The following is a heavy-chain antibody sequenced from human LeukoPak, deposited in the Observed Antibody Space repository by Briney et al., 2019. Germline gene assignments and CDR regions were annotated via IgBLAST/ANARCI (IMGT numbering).Heavy chain of an antibody. CDR2: ISWNSGSI. CDR1: GFTFDDYA. J-gene: IGHJ4*02. Sequence: GRSLRLSCAASGFTFDDYAMHWVRQAPGKGLEWVSGISWNSGSIGYADSVKGRFTISRDNAKNSLYLQMNSLRAEDTALYYCAKDVGYSYGTNFDYWGQGTLVTVSS. CDR3: AKDVGYSYGTNFDY. V-gene: IGHV3-9*01. D-gene: IGHD5-18*01.